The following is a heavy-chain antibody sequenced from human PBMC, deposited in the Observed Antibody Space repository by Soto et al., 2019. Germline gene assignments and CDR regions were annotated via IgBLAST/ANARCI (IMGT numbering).Heavy chain of an antibody. D-gene: IGHD6-13*01. J-gene: IGHJ4*02. CDR1: GFSFSYYS. CDR3: ARCEGAGLYNSSWSPGY. Sequence: GGSLRLSCEASGFSFSYYSMNWVRQAPGKGLEWVSSISSSSTYINYADDLKGRFRISRDNSNNSLFLLMSSLRADDTADYYCARCEGAGLYNSSWSPGYWGQGTLVTVSS. CDR2: ISSSSTYI. V-gene: IGHV3-21*01.